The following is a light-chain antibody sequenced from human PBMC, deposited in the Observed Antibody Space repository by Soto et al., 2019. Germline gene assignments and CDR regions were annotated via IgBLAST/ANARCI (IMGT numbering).Light chain of an antibody. CDR3: MHSIRWPWT. CDR2: NVS. V-gene: IGKV2-30*01. Sequence: DVVMTQSPLFLPVTLGQPASISCRSSESLLYSDGNTYFNWFQQRPGQSPRRLFYNVSNRDSGVXDXFSGSGSGTHFTLKISRVEAEDAGVYYCMHSIRWPWTFGQGTKVEVK. CDR1: ESLLYSDGNTY. J-gene: IGKJ1*01.